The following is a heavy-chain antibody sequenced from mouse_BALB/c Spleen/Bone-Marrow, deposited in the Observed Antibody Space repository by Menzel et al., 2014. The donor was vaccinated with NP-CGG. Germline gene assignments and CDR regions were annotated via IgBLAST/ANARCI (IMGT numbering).Heavy chain of an antibody. CDR2: IYPGSGST. CDR1: GYTFTDYY. Sequence: LMESGPELVKPGASVKISCKASGYTFTDYYIDWVKQKPGLGLEWIGWIYPGSGSTKYNEKFKGKATLTVDTSSSTAYMQLSSLTSEDTAVYFCANLGRYAMDYWGQGTSVTVSS. CDR3: ANLGRYAMDY. V-gene: IGHV1-84*02. D-gene: IGHD3-1*01. J-gene: IGHJ4*01.